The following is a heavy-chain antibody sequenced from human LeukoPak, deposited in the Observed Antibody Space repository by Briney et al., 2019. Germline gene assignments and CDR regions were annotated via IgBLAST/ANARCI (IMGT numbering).Heavy chain of an antibody. J-gene: IGHJ4*02. Sequence: PGGSLRLSCAASGFTFSDYYMSWIRQAPGKGLEWISYISGGGSTIYYADSVKGRFTISRDNAKNSLYVRMNSLRAEDTAVYYCARLHVKFYCSGGSCYPGHWGQGTLVTVSS. CDR3: ARLHVKFYCSGGSCYPGH. CDR2: ISGGGSTI. D-gene: IGHD2-15*01. CDR1: GFTFSDYY. V-gene: IGHV3-11*01.